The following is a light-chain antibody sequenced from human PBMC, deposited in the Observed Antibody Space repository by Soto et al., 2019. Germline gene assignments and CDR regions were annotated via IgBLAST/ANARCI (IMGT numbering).Light chain of an antibody. Sequence: EILMTQSPAPPSVSPGERATLSCRARQSVSSNLAWYQQKPGQAPRLLIYGVSTRATDIPARFSGSGSGTEFTLTISSLQSEDFAVYYCQQYNNWPPTWTFGQGTKVDIK. J-gene: IGKJ1*01. V-gene: IGKV3-15*01. CDR3: QQYNNWPPTWT. CDR2: GVS. CDR1: QSVSSN.